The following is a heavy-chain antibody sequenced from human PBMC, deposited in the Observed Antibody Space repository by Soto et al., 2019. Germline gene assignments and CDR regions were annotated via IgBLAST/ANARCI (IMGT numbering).Heavy chain of an antibody. CDR3: ARDSAAAGRDY. V-gene: IGHV3-33*01. CDR2: IWYDGSNK. D-gene: IGHD6-13*01. Sequence: GGSLRLSCAASGFTFSSYGMHWVRQAPGKGLEWVAVIWYDGSNKYYADSVKGRFTISRDNSKNTLYLQMNSLRAEDTAVDYCARDSAAAGRDYWGQGTLVTVSS. J-gene: IGHJ4*02. CDR1: GFTFSSYG.